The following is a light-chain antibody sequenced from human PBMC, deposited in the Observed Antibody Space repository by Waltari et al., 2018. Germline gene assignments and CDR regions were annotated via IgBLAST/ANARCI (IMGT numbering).Light chain of an antibody. CDR1: KLGDKY. V-gene: IGLV3-1*01. J-gene: IGLJ2*01. CDR2: QDS. CDR3: QAWDSSTAVV. Sequence: SYELTQPPSVSVSPGQTASITCSGDKLGDKYACWYQQKPGQSPVLVIYQDSKRPSGIPERFSGSNTGNTVTLTIRGTQAMDEADYYCQAWDSSTAVVFGGGTKLTVL.